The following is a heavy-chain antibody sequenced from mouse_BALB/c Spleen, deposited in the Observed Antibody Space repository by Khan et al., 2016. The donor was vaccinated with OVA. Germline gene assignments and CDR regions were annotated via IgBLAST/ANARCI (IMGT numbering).Heavy chain of an antibody. V-gene: IGHV5-17*02. Sequence: EVELVESGGGLVQPGGSRKLSCAASGFTFRNFGMHWVRQAPERGLEWVAYISSGSCLIYYADIVKGRFTISRDNSNNILFLQLTSLRSEDTAMYYCAQGIETGKTYVMDYWCQGTSVTVSS. J-gene: IGHJ4*01. CDR2: ISSGSCLI. CDR3: AQGIETGKTYVMDY. CDR1: GFTFRNFG.